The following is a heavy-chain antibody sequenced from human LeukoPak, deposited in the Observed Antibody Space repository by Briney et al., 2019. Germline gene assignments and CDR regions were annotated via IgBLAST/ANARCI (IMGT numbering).Heavy chain of an antibody. CDR2: ISSSGSTM. CDR1: GFTFSSYE. D-gene: IGHD4-17*01. J-gene: IGHJ4*02. V-gene: IGHV3-48*03. CDR3: ARLFGGVTTFDY. Sequence: PGGSLRLSCAASGFTFSSYEMNWVRQAPGKGLEWVSYISSSGSTMYYADSVKGRFTISRDNAKNSLYLQMNSLSVEDTAVYFCARLFGGVTTFDYWGQGALVTVSS.